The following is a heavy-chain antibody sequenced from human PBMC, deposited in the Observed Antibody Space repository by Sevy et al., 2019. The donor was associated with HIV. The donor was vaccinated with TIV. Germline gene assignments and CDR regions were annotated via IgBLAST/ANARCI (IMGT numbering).Heavy chain of an antibody. Sequence: GGSLRLSCAASGFTFSSYSMNWVRQAPGKGLEWVSSISGSSNYIYYAESLKGRFIISRDNAKNTLYLQMKSLRADDTAVYYCATGPPDGSYDYFDYWGQGTLVTVSS. J-gene: IGHJ4*02. CDR1: GFTFSSYS. D-gene: IGHD1-26*01. CDR2: ISGSSNYI. CDR3: ATGPPDGSYDYFDY. V-gene: IGHV3-21*06.